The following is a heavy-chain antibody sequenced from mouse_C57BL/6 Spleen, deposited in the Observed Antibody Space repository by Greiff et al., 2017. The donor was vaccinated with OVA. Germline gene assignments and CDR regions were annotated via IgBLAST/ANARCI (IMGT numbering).Heavy chain of an antibody. D-gene: IGHD2-5*01. J-gene: IGHJ3*01. CDR2: INPNNGGT. Sequence: EVQLQQSGPELVKPGASVKISCKASGYTFTDYYMNWVKQSHGKSLEWIGDINPNNGGTSYNQKFKGKATLTVDKSSSTAYMELRSLTSEDSAVYYFAKSYSNYKAWFAYWGQGTLVTVSA. CDR1: GYTFTDYY. CDR3: AKSYSNYKAWFAY. V-gene: IGHV1-26*01.